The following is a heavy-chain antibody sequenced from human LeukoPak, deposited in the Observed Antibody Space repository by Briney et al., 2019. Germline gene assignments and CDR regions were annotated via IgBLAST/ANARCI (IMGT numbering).Heavy chain of an antibody. CDR3: ARQGVGYYDSSGYLGTYDY. D-gene: IGHD3-22*01. V-gene: IGHV4-39*01. CDR1: GGSISSSSYY. J-gene: IGHJ4*02. CDR2: IYYSGST. Sequence: SETLSLTCTVSGGSISSSSYYWGWIRQPPGKGLEWIGSIYYSGSTYYNPSLKSRVTISVDTSKNQFSLKLSSVTAADTAVYYCARQGVGYYDSSGYLGTYDYWGQGTLVTVSS.